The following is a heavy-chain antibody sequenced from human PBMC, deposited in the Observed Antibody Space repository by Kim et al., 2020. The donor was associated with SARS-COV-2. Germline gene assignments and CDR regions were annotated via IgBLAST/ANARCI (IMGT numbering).Heavy chain of an antibody. V-gene: IGHV3-66*02. Sequence: GGSLRLSCAASGFTVSSNYMSWVRQAPGKGLEWVSVIYSGGSTYYADSVKGRFTISRDNSKNTLYLQMNSLRAEDTAVYYCARSEWIQLWTFYGMDVWGQGTTVTVSS. CDR3: ARSEWIQLWTFYGMDV. D-gene: IGHD5-18*01. CDR1: GFTVSSNY. J-gene: IGHJ6*02. CDR2: IYSGGST.